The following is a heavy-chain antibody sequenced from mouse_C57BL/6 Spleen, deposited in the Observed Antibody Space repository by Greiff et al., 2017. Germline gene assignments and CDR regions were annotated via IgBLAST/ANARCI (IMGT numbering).Heavy chain of an antibody. CDR3: ARSQLGRYFDV. J-gene: IGHJ1*03. Sequence: VKQTPGKGLEWIGRIYTGDGDTNYNGKFKGKATLTADKSSSTAYMQLSSLTSEDSAVYCCARSQLGRYFDVWGTGTTVTVSS. V-gene: IGHV1-82*01. D-gene: IGHD4-1*02. CDR2: IYTGDGDT.